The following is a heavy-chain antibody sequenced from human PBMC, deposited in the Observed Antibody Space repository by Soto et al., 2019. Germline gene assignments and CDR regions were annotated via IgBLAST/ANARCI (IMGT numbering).Heavy chain of an antibody. CDR2: ISVQNGNT. D-gene: IGHD3-10*01. V-gene: IGHV1-18*01. CDR3: ARDSRSRYYASTTHTLPMNW. Sequence: QVQLVQSGGEVRKPGASVKVSCKALGYTFRNYGISWVRQAPGQRLEWMGWISVQNGNTDYAPKMEGRVTLTSDTSTSTTYLELTSLRSDDTAVYYCARDSRSRYYASTTHTLPMNWWGRGTQVTVSS. J-gene: IGHJ4*02. CDR1: GYTFRNYG.